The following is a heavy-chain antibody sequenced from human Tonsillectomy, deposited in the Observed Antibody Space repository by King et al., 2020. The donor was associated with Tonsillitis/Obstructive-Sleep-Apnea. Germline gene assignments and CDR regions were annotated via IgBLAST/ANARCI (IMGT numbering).Heavy chain of an antibody. Sequence: VQLVESGGGLVEPGGSLRLSCAASGFTFSDYYLSWIRQAPGKGLEWVSYISSSSTCANYEDSVQDRFTISRDNAKNSIYLKMNRLRADDTAVYYCAIEGGYDSSGYYYDVFDIWGQGTMVTVSS. D-gene: IGHD3-22*01. CDR1: GFTFSDYY. CDR2: ISSSSTCA. CDR3: AIEGGYDSSGYYYDVFDI. J-gene: IGHJ3*02. V-gene: IGHV3-11*06.